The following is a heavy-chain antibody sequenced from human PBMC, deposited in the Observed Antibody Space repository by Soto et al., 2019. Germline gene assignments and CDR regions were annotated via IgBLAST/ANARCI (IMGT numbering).Heavy chain of an antibody. J-gene: IGHJ4*02. CDR1: GFTFSSYD. CDR2: IGTAGDT. D-gene: IGHD3-22*01. V-gene: IGHV3-13*01. Sequence: EVQLVESGGGLVQPGGSLRLSCAASGFTFSSYDMHWVRQATGKGLEWVSAIGTAGDTYYPGSVKGRFTISRENAKNSLYLQMNSLRAADTAVYYCARGDYDSSGYYYGYWGQGTLVTVSS. CDR3: ARGDYDSSGYYYGY.